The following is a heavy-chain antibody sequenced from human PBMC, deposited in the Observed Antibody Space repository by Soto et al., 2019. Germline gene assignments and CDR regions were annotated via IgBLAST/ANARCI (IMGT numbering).Heavy chain of an antibody. V-gene: IGHV4-39*01. CDR3: AGVFIVASFPMDYFDN. Sequence: PSETLSLTCTVSGCSISVSAYYWRWIRQSSGTGLDWIGSIYYSGSTYYNPSLKSRVTISVDMSKIQLCLKLTSVSAVDTSVYFCAGVFIVASFPMDYFDNWGQGALVTVSS. CDR1: GCSISVSAYY. J-gene: IGHJ4*02. CDR2: IYYSGST. D-gene: IGHD3-10*01.